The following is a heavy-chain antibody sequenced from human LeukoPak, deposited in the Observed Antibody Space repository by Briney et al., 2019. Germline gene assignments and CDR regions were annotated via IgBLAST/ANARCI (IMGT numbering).Heavy chain of an antibody. CDR3: ARDGPGATLSDRAFDT. CDR1: GYTFTSYG. J-gene: IGHJ3*02. Sequence: ASVKVSCKASGYTFTSYGISWVRQAPGQGLEWMGWISAYNGNTNYAQKLQGRVTMTTDTSTGTAYMGLRSLRSDDTAVYYCARDGPGATLSDRAFDTWGQGTMVTVSS. V-gene: IGHV1-18*01. D-gene: IGHD1-26*01. CDR2: ISAYNGNT.